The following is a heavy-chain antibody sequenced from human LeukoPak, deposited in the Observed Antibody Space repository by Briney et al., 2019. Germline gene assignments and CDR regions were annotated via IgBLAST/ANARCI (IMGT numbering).Heavy chain of an antibody. CDR1: GFTFSSSW. J-gene: IGHJ4*02. D-gene: IGHD1-26*01. CDR2: INGDGSST. V-gene: IGHV3-74*01. Sequence: GGSLRLSCAASGFTFSSSWMHWVRQAPGKGLVWVSRINGDGSSTSYADSVKGRFTISRDNAKNTLYLQMNSLRVEDTAVYYWTRGGSYPFDYWGQGTLVTV. CDR3: TRGGSYPFDY.